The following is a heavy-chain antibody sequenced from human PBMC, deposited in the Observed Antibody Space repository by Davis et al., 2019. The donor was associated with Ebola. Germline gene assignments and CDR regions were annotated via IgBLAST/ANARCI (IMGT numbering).Heavy chain of an antibody. V-gene: IGHV1-3*01. CDR1: GYIFTRYS. J-gene: IGHJ6*02. CDR2: INGGNGDT. CDR3: ARGKSYYYYGMDV. Sequence: ASVKVSCKTSGYIFTRYSIHWVRPAPGEGLEWVGWINGGNGDTKCSQKFQGRVTFTRDASASTAYMELSSLRSEDTAMYYCARGKSYYYYGMDVWGQGTTVTVSS.